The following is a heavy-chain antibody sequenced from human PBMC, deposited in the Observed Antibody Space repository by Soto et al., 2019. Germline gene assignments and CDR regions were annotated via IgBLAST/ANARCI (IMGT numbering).Heavy chain of an antibody. D-gene: IGHD3-22*01. V-gene: IGHV4-30-4*01. Sequence: SETLSLTCTVSGGSISSGDYYWSWIRQPPGKGLEWIGYIYYSGSTYYNPSLKSRVTISVDTSKNQFSLKLSSVTAADTAVYYCARDDSSGGEFDYWGQGTLVTV. J-gene: IGHJ4*02. CDR3: ARDDSSGGEFDY. CDR2: IYYSGST. CDR1: GGSISSGDYY.